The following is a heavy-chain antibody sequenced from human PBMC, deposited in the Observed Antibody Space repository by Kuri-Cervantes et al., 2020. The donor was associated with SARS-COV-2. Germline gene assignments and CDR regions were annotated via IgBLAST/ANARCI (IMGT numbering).Heavy chain of an antibody. CDR2: IYSGGST. CDR3: AGVAKSGWDADNWFDP. CDR1: GFTVSSNY. V-gene: IGHV3-66*01. D-gene: IGHD6-25*01. J-gene: IGHJ5*02. Sequence: ETLSLTCAASGFTVSSNYMSWVRQAPGKGLEWVSVIYSGGSTYYADSVKGRFTISRDNSKNTLYLQMNSLRAEDTAVYYCAGVAKSGWDADNWFDPWGQGTLVTVSS.